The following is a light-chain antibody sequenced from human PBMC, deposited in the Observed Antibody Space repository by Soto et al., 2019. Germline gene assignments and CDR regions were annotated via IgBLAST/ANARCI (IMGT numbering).Light chain of an antibody. CDR1: SSDVGSYNL. CDR3: CSYAGSSTSVV. J-gene: IGLJ2*01. CDR2: EVS. Sequence: QSALTQPASVSGSPGQSITISCTGTSSDVGSYNLVSWYQQHPGKAPKPMIYEVSKRPSGVSNRFSGSKSGNTASLTISGLQAEDEADYYCCSYAGSSTSVVFGGGTKVTVL. V-gene: IGLV2-23*02.